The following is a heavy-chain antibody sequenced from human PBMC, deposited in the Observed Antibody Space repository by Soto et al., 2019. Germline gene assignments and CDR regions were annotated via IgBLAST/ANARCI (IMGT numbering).Heavy chain of an antibody. J-gene: IGHJ6*03. D-gene: IGHD3-10*02. CDR1: GYTFTSYA. CDR3: AREGYVRGVTTYYCYMDV. CDR2: INAGNGNT. Sequence: GASVKVSCKASGYTFTSYAMHWVRQAPGQRLEWMGWINAGNGNTKYSQKFQGRVTITRDTSASTAYMELSSLRSEDTAVYYCAREGYVRGVTTYYCYMDVWGKGTTVTVSS. V-gene: IGHV1-3*01.